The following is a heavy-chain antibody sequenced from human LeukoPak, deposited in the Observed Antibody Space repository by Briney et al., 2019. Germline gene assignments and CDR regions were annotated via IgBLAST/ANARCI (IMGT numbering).Heavy chain of an antibody. V-gene: IGHV1-69*13. D-gene: IGHD2-21*01. CDR1: GGTFSSYA. CDR2: INPIFGTA. Sequence: SVKVSCKASGGTFSSYAISWVRQAPGQGVEWMGGINPIFGTANYAQKFQGRVTITADEATSTAYMELSSLRSEDTAVYYCARAPNCGGDCDYWGQGTLVTVSS. CDR3: ARAPNCGGDCDY. J-gene: IGHJ4*02.